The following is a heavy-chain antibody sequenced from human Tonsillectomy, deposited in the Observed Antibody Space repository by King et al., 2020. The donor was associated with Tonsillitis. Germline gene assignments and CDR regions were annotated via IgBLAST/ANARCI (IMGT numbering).Heavy chain of an antibody. D-gene: IGHD3-22*01. CDR2: ISYDGSNK. CDR3: AKDLPPNYYDSSGIDY. J-gene: IGHJ4*02. V-gene: IGHV3-30*18. Sequence: VQLVESGGGVVQPGRSLRLSCAASGFTFSSYGMHWVRQAPGKGLEWVAVISYDGSNKYYADSVKGRFTISRDNSKNPPYLQMNNLRAEDTAVYYCAKDLPPNYYDSSGIDYWGQGTLVTVSS. CDR1: GFTFSSYG.